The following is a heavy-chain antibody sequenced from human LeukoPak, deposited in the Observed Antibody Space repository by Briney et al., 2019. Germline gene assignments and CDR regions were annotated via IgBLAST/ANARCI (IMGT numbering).Heavy chain of an antibody. D-gene: IGHD5-18*01. CDR1: GFTFSDYY. CDR2: ISSSGSTI. V-gene: IGHV3-11*01. J-gene: IGHJ6*02. Sequence: GGSLRLSCAASGFTFSDYYMSWIRQAPGKGLEWVSYISSSGSTIYYADSVKGRFTISRDNAKNSLYLQMNSLRAEDTAVYYCARGGGSYSWAWDYYYYGMDVWGQGTTVTVSS. CDR3: ARGGGSYSWAWDYYYYGMDV.